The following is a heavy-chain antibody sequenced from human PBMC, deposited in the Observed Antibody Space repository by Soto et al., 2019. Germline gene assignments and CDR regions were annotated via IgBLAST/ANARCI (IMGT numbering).Heavy chain of an antibody. D-gene: IGHD6-19*01. Sequence: QVQLQESGPGLVKPSETLSLTCTVSGDSVSSGNYYWSWIRQPPGKGLEWIGYIYYNGSTNYNPSLKSRVTISLDTSKNQFSLKLSSVTAADTAVYYCARDLKYSSTIVVYYGMDVWGQGTTVTVSS. CDR1: GDSVSSGNYY. V-gene: IGHV4-61*01. J-gene: IGHJ6*02. CDR3: ARDLKYSSTIVVYYGMDV. CDR2: IYYNGST.